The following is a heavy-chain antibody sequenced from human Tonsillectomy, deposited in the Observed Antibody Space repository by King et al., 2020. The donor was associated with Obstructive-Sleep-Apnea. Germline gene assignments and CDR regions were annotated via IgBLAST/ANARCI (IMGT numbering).Heavy chain of an antibody. CDR3: AGRGRIGAIVYWYFGL. CDR2: IYPGDSDT. CDR1: GYSFSSYW. J-gene: IGHJ2*01. D-gene: IGHD5-12*01. Sequence: QLVQSGAEMKKPGESLKISCKGSGYSFSSYWIGWVRQMPGKGLEWMGIIYPGDSDTRYSPSFQGQVTISADKSISTAYLQWSSLKASDTAMYYCAGRGRIGAIVYWYFGLWGRGTLVTVSS. V-gene: IGHV5-51*01.